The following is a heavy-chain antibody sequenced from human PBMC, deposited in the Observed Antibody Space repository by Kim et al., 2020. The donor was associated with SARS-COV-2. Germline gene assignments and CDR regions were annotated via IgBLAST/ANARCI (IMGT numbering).Heavy chain of an antibody. Sequence: AQKFQGRVTITADKSTSTAYMELSSLRSEDTAVYYCASVNYYGSGSSFDYWGQGTLVTVSS. V-gene: IGHV1-69*02. CDR3: ASVNYYGSGSSFDY. D-gene: IGHD3-10*01. J-gene: IGHJ4*02.